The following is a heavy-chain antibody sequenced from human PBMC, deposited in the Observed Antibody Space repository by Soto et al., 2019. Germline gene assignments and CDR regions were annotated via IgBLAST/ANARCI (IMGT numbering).Heavy chain of an antibody. D-gene: IGHD2-8*01. V-gene: IGHV3-30-3*01. CDR3: ATDQCTHGVCYPYYFYGMDV. CDR1: GFTFSSYA. Sequence: QVQMVESGGGVVQPGRSLRLSCAASGFTFSSYAMHWVRQAPGKGLEWVAVISYDGSNNFYAASVKGRFTISRDNSKNTLYLLMRSLRAEDTAVYYCATDQCTHGVCYPYYFYGMDVWGQGTTVTVSS. J-gene: IGHJ6*02. CDR2: ISYDGSNN.